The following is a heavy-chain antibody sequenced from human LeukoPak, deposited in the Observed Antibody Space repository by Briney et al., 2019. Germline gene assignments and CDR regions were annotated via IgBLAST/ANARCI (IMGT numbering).Heavy chain of an antibody. J-gene: IGHJ4*02. D-gene: IGHD6-6*01. CDR3: ARERRIAALPYFDY. CDR2: ISSSSSTI. CDR1: GFTFSSYS. Sequence: GGSLRLSCAVSGFTFSSYSMDWVRQAPGKGLQWVSSISSSSSTIYYADSVKGRFTISRDNAKNSLYLQMNSLRAEDTAVYYCARERRIAALPYFDYWGQGTLVTVSS. V-gene: IGHV3-48*01.